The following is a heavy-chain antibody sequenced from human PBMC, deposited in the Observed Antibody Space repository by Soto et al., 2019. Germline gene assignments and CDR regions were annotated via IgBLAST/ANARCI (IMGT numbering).Heavy chain of an antibody. V-gene: IGHV4-38-2*01. J-gene: IGHJ5*02. D-gene: IGHD2-21*02. CDR2: IYHSGST. CDR1: GYSIRNGYY. CDR3: ARVGPYCGGDCYSPPP. Sequence: SETLSLTCAVSGYSIRNGYYWGWIRQPPGKGLEWIGTIYHSGSTYYNPSLKSRVTISVDASENHFSLKLSSVTAADTAVYYCARVGPYCGGDCYSPPPWGQGTLVTVS.